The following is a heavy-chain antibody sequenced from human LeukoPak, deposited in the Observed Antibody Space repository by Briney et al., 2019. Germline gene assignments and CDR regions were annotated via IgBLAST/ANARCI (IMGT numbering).Heavy chain of an antibody. J-gene: IGHJ4*02. CDR1: GGSFSGYY. V-gene: IGHV4-34*01. Sequence: SETLSLTCAVYGGSFSGYYWSWIRQPPGKGLEWIGEINHSGSTNYNPSLKSRVTISVDKSKNQFSLKLSSVTAADTAVYYCARGGITIFGVVIGFDYWGQGTLVTVSS. CDR3: ARGGITIFGVVIGFDY. D-gene: IGHD3-3*01. CDR2: INHSGST.